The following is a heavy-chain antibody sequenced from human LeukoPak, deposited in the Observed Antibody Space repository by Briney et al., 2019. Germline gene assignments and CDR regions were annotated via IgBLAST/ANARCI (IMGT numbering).Heavy chain of an antibody. J-gene: IGHJ4*02. D-gene: IGHD4-17*01. V-gene: IGHV3-33*08. CDR3: ARVGYGDYDGPGY. CDR1: GFTFSSYG. CDR2: IWYDGSNK. Sequence: PGGSLRLSCAASGFTFSSYGMHWVRQAPGKGLEWVAVIWYDGSNKYYADSVKGRFTISRDNSKNTLCLQMNSLRAEDTAVYYCARVGYGDYDGPGYWGQGTLVTVSS.